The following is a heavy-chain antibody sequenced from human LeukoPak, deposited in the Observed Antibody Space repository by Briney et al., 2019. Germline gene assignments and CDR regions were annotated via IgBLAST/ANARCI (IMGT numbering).Heavy chain of an antibody. CDR2: INHSGST. D-gene: IGHD3-22*01. CDR1: GGSFSGYY. J-gene: IGHJ4*02. CDR3: ARARYDSSGYYYQPPIEDFDY. V-gene: IGHV4-34*01. Sequence: PSETLSLTCAVYGGSFSGYYWSWIRQPPGKGLEWIGEINHSGSTNYNPSLKSRVTISVDTSKNQFSLKLSSVTAADTAVYYCARARYDSSGYYYQPPIEDFDYWGQGTLVTVSS.